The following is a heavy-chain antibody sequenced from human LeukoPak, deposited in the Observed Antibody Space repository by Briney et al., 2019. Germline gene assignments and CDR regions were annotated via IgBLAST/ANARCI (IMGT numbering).Heavy chain of an antibody. CDR1: GLTFRNYG. CDR3: VRGSPNSGSQYGY. D-gene: IGHD1-26*01. V-gene: IGHV3-33*01. J-gene: IGHJ4*02. Sequence: PGGSLRLSCAASGLTFRNYGMHWVRQAPGKGLDWVAVIWHDGSKTYYADSVKGRFTISRDNSKNTLYLQMNSLRAEDTAVFYCVRGSPNSGSQYGYWGQGTLVTVSS. CDR2: IWHDGSKT.